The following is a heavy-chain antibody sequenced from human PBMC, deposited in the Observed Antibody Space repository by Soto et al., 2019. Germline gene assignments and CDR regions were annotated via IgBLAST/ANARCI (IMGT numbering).Heavy chain of an antibody. CDR2: IYYSGST. V-gene: IGHV4-61*08. CDR3: ARVWTGTTYYYYYMDV. D-gene: IGHD1-1*01. CDR1: GGSISDRGYH. J-gene: IGHJ6*03. Sequence: TSETLPLPWTVFGGSISDRGYHLICIRQNPGKGLEWIGYIYYSGSTNYNPSLKSRVTISVDTSKNQFSLKLSSVTAADTAVYYCARVWTGTTYYYYYMDVWGKGTTVTVSS.